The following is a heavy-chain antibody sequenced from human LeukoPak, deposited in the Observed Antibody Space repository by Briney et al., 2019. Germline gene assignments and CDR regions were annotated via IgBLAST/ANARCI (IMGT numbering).Heavy chain of an antibody. V-gene: IGHV3-30*02. CDR2: IRYDGSNK. Sequence: GGFLRLSCAASGFTFSSYGMHWVRQAPGKGLEWVAFIRYDGSNKYYADSVKGRFTISRDNSKNTLYLQMNSLRAEDTAVYYCAKPAGIAAAADDAFDIWGQGTMVTVSS. D-gene: IGHD6-13*01. CDR1: GFTFSSYG. J-gene: IGHJ3*02. CDR3: AKPAGIAAAADDAFDI.